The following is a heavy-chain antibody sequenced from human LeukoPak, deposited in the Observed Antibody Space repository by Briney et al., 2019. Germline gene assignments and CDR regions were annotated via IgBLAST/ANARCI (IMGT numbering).Heavy chain of an antibody. CDR2: IYYSGSS. CDR1: GGSISSYY. Sequence: SETLSLTCTVSGGSISSYYWSWIRQPPGKGLEWIGYIYYSGSSNYNPSLKSRVIISGDTSKNQVSLKLSSVTAADTAVYYCARWGRTMIVVVDAFDIWGQGTMVTVSS. J-gene: IGHJ3*02. CDR3: ARWGRTMIVVVDAFDI. V-gene: IGHV4-59*01. D-gene: IGHD3-22*01.